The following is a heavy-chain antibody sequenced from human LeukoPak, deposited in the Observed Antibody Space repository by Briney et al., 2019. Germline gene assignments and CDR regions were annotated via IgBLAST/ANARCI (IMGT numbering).Heavy chain of an antibody. CDR3: AKKGQGYYFDY. CDR2: ISAGGSGT. Sequence: GGSLGLSCAASGFTLSTYAMSWVRQAPGKGLEWVSAISAGGSGTYYADSVKGRFTNSRDNSKNTLYLQLSSLRPEDTAVYYCAKKGQGYYFDYWGQGILVTVSS. CDR1: GFTLSTYA. V-gene: IGHV3-23*01. J-gene: IGHJ4*02.